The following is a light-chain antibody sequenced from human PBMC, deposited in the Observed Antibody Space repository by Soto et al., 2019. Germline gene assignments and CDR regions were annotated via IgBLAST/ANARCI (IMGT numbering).Light chain of an antibody. V-gene: IGLV2-14*01. Sequence: SLTQPASWFGSPWQSIPLSGTGTSREGGGYNYVSWYQQHPGKAPKLMIYDVSNRPSAVSNLFSGSKSGNTASLTISGLQAEDEADYYCSSYTSSSTPYVFGTGTKVTVL. CDR2: DVS. J-gene: IGLJ1*01. CDR3: SSYTSSSTPYV. CDR1: SREGGGYNY.